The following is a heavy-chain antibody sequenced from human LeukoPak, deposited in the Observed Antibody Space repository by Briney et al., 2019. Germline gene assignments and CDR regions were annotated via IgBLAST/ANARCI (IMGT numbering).Heavy chain of an antibody. CDR3: AKARGGYCSSTSCYTPVGY. CDR1: GFTFSSYA. V-gene: IGHV3-23*01. D-gene: IGHD2-2*02. Sequence: PGGSLRLSCAASGFTFSSYAMSWVRQAPGRGLEWVSAISGSGGSTYYADSVKGRFTISRDNSKITLYLQMNSLRAEDTAVYYCAKARGGYCSSTSCYTPVGYWGQGTLVTVSS. J-gene: IGHJ4*02. CDR2: ISGSGGST.